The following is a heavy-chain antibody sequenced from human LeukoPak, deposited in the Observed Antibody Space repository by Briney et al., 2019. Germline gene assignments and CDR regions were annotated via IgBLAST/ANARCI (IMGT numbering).Heavy chain of an antibody. Sequence: SETLSLTCTVSGGSISSYYWSWIRPPPGKGLEWIGYIFYSGSTKYNPSLKSRATISVDTSKNQFSLKLSSVTAADTAVYYCARGRGTTGYWGQGTLVTVSS. CDR3: ARGRGTTGY. D-gene: IGHD1-1*01. V-gene: IGHV4-59*01. CDR2: IFYSGST. CDR1: GGSISSYY. J-gene: IGHJ4*02.